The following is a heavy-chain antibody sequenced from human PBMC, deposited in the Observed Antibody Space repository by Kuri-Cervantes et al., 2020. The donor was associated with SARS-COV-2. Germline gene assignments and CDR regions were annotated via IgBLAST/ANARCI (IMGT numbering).Heavy chain of an antibody. J-gene: IGHJ4*02. Sequence: GSLRLSCAVSGYSISSGYYWGWIRQPPGKGLEWIGSIYHSGSTNYNPSLKSRVTISVDTSKNQFSLKLSSVTAADTAVYYCARRYSSGWLDYWGQGTLVTVSS. V-gene: IGHV4-38-2*01. CDR1: GYSISSGYY. D-gene: IGHD6-19*01. CDR3: ARRYSSGWLDY. CDR2: IYHSGST.